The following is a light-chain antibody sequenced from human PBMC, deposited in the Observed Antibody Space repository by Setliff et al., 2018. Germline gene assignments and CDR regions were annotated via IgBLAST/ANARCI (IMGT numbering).Light chain of an antibody. CDR1: SSDVGGYNY. CDR2: DVN. V-gene: IGLV2-14*03. J-gene: IGLJ2*01. CDR3: ISYTSSGTGV. Sequence: QSVLTQPASVSGSPGQSITISCTGTSSDVGGYNYVSWYQQHPGKAPKLMICDVNTRPSGVSNRFSGSKSGNTASLTISGLQAEDEADYYCISYTSSGTGVFSGGTKVTVL.